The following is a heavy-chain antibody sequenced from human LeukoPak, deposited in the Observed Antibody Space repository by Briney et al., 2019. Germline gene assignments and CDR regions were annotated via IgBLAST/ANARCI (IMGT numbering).Heavy chain of an antibody. CDR1: GFTFSDYH. V-gene: IGHV3-11*01. CDR3: ARDGDYGGYSGYFYAMDV. CDR2: ISTTGSTT. J-gene: IGHJ6*02. Sequence: GGSLRLSCAASGFTFSDYHMSWIRQAPGKGLEWVSYISTTGSTTHYADSVKGRFTISRDNAKNSLFLQMNSLRAEDTAVYYCARDGDYGGYSGYFYAMDVWGQGTTVTVSS. D-gene: IGHD4-23*01.